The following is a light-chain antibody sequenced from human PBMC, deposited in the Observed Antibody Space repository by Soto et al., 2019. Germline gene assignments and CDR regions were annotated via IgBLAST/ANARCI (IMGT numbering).Light chain of an antibody. CDR3: CSYAGSSTL. J-gene: IGLJ2*01. CDR2: EGS. CDR1: SSDVGSYNL. V-gene: IGLV2-23*01. Sequence: QSVLTQPASVSGSPGQSVTISCTGNSSDVGSYNLVSWYQQHPGKAPKLMIYEGSKRPSGVSNRFSGSKSGNTASLTISGLQAEDEADYYCCSYAGSSTLFGGGTKLTVL.